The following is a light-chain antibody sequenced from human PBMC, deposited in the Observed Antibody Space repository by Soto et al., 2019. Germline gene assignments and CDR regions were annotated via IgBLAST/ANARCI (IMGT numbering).Light chain of an antibody. J-gene: IGKJ1*01. V-gene: IGKV1-5*03. CDR3: QQYNTYWT. CDR2: KAS. CDR1: QSISTW. Sequence: DIQMTQSPSTLSASVGDRVTITCRASQSISTWLDWYQQKAGKAPKLLIYKASILESGVPSRFRGSGCGTEFTLTISSLQPDDFATYYCQQYNTYWTFGQGTKVEIK.